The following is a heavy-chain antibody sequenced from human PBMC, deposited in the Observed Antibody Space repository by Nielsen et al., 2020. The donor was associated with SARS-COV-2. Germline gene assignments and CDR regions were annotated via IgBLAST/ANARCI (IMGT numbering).Heavy chain of an antibody. CDR1: GGSISSDY. D-gene: IGHD5-24*01. J-gene: IGHJ5*02. CDR2: MFYNGRT. CDR3: ARRATMSSVSPSVDTWLAP. V-gene: IGHV4-59*08. Sequence: ASLRLSCTVAGGSISSDYWSWLRQPPGKGLEWIGYMFYNGRTNYSPSLKSRVTRSMDPSKNQFSLTLSSVPAADTAVYYCARRATMSSVSPSVDTWLAPWGQGTLVAVSS.